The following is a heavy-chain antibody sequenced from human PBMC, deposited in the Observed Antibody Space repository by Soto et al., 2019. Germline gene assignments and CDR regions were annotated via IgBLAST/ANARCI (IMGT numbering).Heavy chain of an antibody. D-gene: IGHD3-22*01. V-gene: IGHV3-73*01. Sequence: GFTIVGPAMRRVRQTNGKGLEWVGRIRSKANSYATAYAASVKGRFTISRDDSKSTAYLQMNSLKTEDTAVYYCTRHWFGYYDGSGFYPFGYWGQGTLVTVSS. CDR1: GFTIVGPA. CDR2: IRSKANSYAT. CDR3: TRHWFGYYDGSGFYPFGY. J-gene: IGHJ4*02.